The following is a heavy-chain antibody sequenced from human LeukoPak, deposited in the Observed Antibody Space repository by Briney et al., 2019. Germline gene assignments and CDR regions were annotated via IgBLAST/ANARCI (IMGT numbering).Heavy chain of an antibody. CDR2: IYSGGST. J-gene: IGHJ4*02. V-gene: IGHV3-53*04. CDR1: GFTFSSNY. D-gene: IGHD4-11*01. Sequence: GGSLRLSCAASGFTFSSNYMSWVRQAPGKGLEGVSVIYSGGSTYYADSVKGRFTISRHNSKNTLYLQMNSLRAEDTAVYYCARMTKVTLIDHWGQGTLVTVSS. CDR3: ARMTKVTLIDH.